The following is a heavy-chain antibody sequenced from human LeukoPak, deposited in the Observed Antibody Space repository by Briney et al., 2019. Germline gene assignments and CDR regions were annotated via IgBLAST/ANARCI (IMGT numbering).Heavy chain of an antibody. D-gene: IGHD5-24*01. J-gene: IGHJ4*02. CDR1: GFTFSSYA. CDR3: AREGGRDGYNYAY. Sequence: PGRSLRLSCAASGFTFSSYAMHWVRQAPGKGLEWVAVISYDGSNKYYADSVKGRFTIPRNNSKNTLYLQMNRPRAEDTAVYYCAREGGRDGYNYAYWGPGTLVTVSS. V-gene: IGHV3-30-3*01. CDR2: ISYDGSNK.